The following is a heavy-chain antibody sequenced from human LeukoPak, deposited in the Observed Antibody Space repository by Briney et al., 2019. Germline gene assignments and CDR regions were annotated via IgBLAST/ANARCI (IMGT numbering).Heavy chain of an antibody. J-gene: IGHJ1*01. D-gene: IGHD3-22*01. CDR2: INPTGGST. Sequence: ASVKVSCKASGYTFTSYYMHWVRQAPGEGLEWMGIINPTGGSTSYAQKFQGRVTMTRDTFISTVYMELSRLRSDDTAVFYCARGYYDSSDFEYLQHWGQGTLVTVSS. V-gene: IGHV1-46*01. CDR3: ARGYYDSSDFEYLQH. CDR1: GYTFTSYY.